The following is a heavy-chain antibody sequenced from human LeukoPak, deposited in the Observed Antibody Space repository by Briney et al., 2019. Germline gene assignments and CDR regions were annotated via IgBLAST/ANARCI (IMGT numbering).Heavy chain of an antibody. CDR2: IYHSGST. Sequence: PSETLSLTCTVSGYSISSGYYWGWIRQPPGKGLEWIGSIYHSGSTYHNPSLKSRVTISVDTSKNQFSLKLSSVTAADTAVYYCARMGYTVTTFFDYWGQGTLVTVSS. V-gene: IGHV4-38-2*02. CDR3: ARMGYTVTTFFDY. D-gene: IGHD4-17*01. J-gene: IGHJ4*02. CDR1: GYSISSGYY.